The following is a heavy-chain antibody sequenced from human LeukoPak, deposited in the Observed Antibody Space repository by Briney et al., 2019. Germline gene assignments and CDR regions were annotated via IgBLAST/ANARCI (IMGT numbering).Heavy chain of an antibody. V-gene: IGHV3-48*01. J-gene: IGHJ6*03. D-gene: IGHD6-25*01. CDR2: VGTSSTTI. Sequence: GGSLRLSCAASGFTFSSYTMNWVRQPPGKGLEWVSNVGTSSTTICYADSVKGRFTISRDNAKNSLYLQMNSLRADDTAVYYCARFAAGGSYYYMDVWGKGTTVTVSS. CDR3: ARFAAGGSYYYMDV. CDR1: GFTFSSYT.